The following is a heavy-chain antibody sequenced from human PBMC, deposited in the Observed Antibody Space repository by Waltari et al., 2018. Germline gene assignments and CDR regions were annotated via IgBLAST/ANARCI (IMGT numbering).Heavy chain of an antibody. D-gene: IGHD3-3*02. Sequence: LVQSGAEVKKPGASVKVPCKGSGYIFSNYGITWVRQAPGQGLEWMGWIYGYDGNTKYEQKFQDRVTLTTDTSTSTAYMELRSLRSDDTAVYFCARDDVDSSNFGGFWGQGTLVTVSS. V-gene: IGHV1-18*04. J-gene: IGHJ4*02. CDR1: GYIFSNYG. CDR2: IYGYDGNT. CDR3: ARDDVDSSNFGGF.